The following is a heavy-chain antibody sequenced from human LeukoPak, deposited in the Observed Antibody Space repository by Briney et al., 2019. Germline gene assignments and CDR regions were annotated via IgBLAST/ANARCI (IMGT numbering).Heavy chain of an antibody. CDR3: ARYLAAVAGDAFDI. CDR1: GGSISNYY. CDR2: IYYSGST. D-gene: IGHD6-19*01. Sequence: SETLSLTCTVSGGSISNYYWSWIRQPPGRGLEWIGYIYYSGSTNYNPSLKGRVTISVDTSKNLFSLKLSSVTAADTAVYYCARYLAAVAGDAFDIWGQGTMVTVSS. V-gene: IGHV4-59*08. J-gene: IGHJ3*02.